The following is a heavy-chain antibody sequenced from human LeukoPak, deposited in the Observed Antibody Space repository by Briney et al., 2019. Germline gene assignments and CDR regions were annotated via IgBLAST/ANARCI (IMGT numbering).Heavy chain of an antibody. CDR3: ARDPGGSSGWYEKGGWFDP. CDR1: GGSISSSNYY. V-gene: IGHV4-39*07. J-gene: IGHJ5*02. D-gene: IGHD6-19*01. CDR2: IYYSGST. Sequence: PSGTLSLTCTVSGGSISSSNYYWGCIRQPPGKGLEWIGSIYYSGSTYYNPSLKTRVTISVDTSKNQFSLKLSSVTAADTAVYYCARDPGGSSGWYEKGGWFDPWGQGTLVTVSS.